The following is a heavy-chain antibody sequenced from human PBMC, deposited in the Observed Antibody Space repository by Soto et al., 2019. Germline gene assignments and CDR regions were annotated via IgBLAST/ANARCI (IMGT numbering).Heavy chain of an antibody. CDR2: IHYSGST. CDR1: GGSISSGDYY. Sequence: SETLSLTCTVSGGSISSGDYYWSWIRQHPGKGLEWIGYIHYSGSTNYNPSLKSRVTISLDTSKNQFSLKLSSVTAADTAVYYCARGRRYYDSNAYLFFDYWGQGTLVTVS. V-gene: IGHV4-31*03. D-gene: IGHD3-22*01. J-gene: IGHJ4*02. CDR3: ARGRRYYDSNAYLFFDY.